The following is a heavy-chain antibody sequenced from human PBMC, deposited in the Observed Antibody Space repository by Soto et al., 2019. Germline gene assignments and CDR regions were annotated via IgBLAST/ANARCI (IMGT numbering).Heavy chain of an antibody. CDR3: ARDRQSEIVAMLASNGMDV. CDR1: GGSINSDDSY. V-gene: IGHV4-30-4*01. CDR2: IYDSETT. J-gene: IGHJ6*02. D-gene: IGHD5-12*01. Sequence: QVQLQESRPGLVKPSQTLSLTCTVSGGSINSDDSYWSWLRQPPGRGLEWIGYIYDSETTYYNPSLKSRITISVATSKNQFALQLNSVTAADTAVYYCARDRQSEIVAMLASNGMDVWGQGTTVIASS.